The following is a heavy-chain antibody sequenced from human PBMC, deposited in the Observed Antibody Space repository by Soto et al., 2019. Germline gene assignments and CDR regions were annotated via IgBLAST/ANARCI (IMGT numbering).Heavy chain of an antibody. J-gene: IGHJ5*02. CDR2: IDLSDSYT. Sequence: GESLMISCKGSGYIFTTYWINWVRQMPGKGLEWMGRIDLSDSYTNYSPSFQGHVTISADKSISTAYLQWRSLKDSDTAMYYCARHVQNDPFDPWGQGTRVTVSS. CDR3: ARHVQNDPFDP. CDR1: GYIFTTYW. V-gene: IGHV5-10-1*01.